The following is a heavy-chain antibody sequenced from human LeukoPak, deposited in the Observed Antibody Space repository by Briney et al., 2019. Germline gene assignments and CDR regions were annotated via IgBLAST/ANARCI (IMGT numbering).Heavy chain of an antibody. CDR3: ARDSLWFGELPVDY. CDR2: IYYSGST. J-gene: IGHJ4*02. D-gene: IGHD3-10*01. Sequence: SETLSLTCTVSGGSISSYYWSWIRQPPGKGLEWIGYIYYSGSTNYNPSLKSRVTISVDTSKNQFSLKLSSVTAADTAVYYCARDSLWFGELPVDYWDQGTLVTVSS. CDR1: GGSISSYY. V-gene: IGHV4-59*01.